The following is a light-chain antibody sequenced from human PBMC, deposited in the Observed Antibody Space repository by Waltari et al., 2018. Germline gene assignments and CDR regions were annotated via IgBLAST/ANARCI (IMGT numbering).Light chain of an antibody. CDR3: QQYYSGPRT. CDR2: WAS. J-gene: IGKJ1*01. Sequence: DIVMTQSPDSLAVSLGERATINCKSSQSVLYSSNDKNYLAWYQQKPIQPPRLLIYWASTRESGVPDRFSGSGSGTDFTLTISSLQAEDVAVYYCQQYYSGPRTFGQGTKVEIK. CDR1: QSVLYSSNDKNY. V-gene: IGKV4-1*01.